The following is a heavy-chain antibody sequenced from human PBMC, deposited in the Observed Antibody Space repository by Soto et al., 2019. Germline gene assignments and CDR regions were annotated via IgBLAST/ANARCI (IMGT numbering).Heavy chain of an antibody. Sequence: PWGSLSLSCAASGFTFSSYGMHWVREAPGNGLEWVAVISYDGINKYYADSVKGRLTISRDNSKNTLYLQMNRLRAEDTAVYYCAKYYYDSSGTYRVPAEYFPQWGPGTMVTVYS. J-gene: IGHJ1*01. CDR3: AKYYYDSSGTYRVPAEYFPQ. V-gene: IGHV3-30*18. CDR2: ISYDGINK. CDR1: GFTFSSYG. D-gene: IGHD3-22*01.